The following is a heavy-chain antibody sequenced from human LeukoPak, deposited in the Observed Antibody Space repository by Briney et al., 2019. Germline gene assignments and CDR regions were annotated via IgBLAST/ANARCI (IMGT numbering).Heavy chain of an antibody. CDR1: GYTFTSYA. Sequence: ASVKVSCKASGYTFTSYAMNWVRQAPGQGLEWMGWINTNTGNPTYAQGFTGRFVLSLDTSVSTAYLEISSLKAEDTAVYYCASQGDVFDYWGQGTLVTVSS. CDR3: ASQGDVFDY. CDR2: INTNTGNP. J-gene: IGHJ4*02. D-gene: IGHD2-21*02. V-gene: IGHV7-4-1*02.